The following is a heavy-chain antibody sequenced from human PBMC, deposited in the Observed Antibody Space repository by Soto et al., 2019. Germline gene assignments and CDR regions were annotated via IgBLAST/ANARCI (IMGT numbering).Heavy chain of an antibody. J-gene: IGHJ6*02. V-gene: IGHV5-51*03. CDR1: GYSYTSYW. CDR3: ARIRFPYYYYYGMDV. CDR2: NYPGDSDT. D-gene: IGHD2-21*01. Sequence: EVQLVQSGAEVKKPGESLKISCKGSGYSYTSYWIGWVRPMPAKDLEWMGINYPGDSDTKYSPTFQGQVTISVDKSISTAYLQGSSLKASDTAMYYCARIRFPYYYYYGMDVWGQGTTVTVSS.